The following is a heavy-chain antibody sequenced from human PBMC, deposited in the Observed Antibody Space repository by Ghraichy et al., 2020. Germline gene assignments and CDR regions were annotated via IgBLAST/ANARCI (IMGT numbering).Heavy chain of an antibody. CDR1: GFTSRTYR. Sequence: GGSLRLSCAASGFTSRTYRMSWVRQAPGKGLEWVSHIISGSDTAYYADSVKGRFTISRDNGKNSLDLQMNSLRAEDTAVYYCARGELMTLWGQGTLVTVSS. CDR2: IISGSDTA. V-gene: IGHV3-48*01. J-gene: IGHJ4*02. CDR3: ARGELMTL. D-gene: IGHD1-7*01.